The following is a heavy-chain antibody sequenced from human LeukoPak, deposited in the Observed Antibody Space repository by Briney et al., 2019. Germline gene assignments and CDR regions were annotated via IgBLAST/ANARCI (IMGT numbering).Heavy chain of an antibody. CDR1: GYTLTELS. CDR3: ATDHGSGSYSLQYYFDY. Sequence: ASVKVPCNVSGYTLTELSMHWVRQAPGKGLEWMGGFDPEDGETIYAQKFQGRVTMTEDRSTDTAYMELSSLRSEDTAVYYCATDHGSGSYSLQYYFDYWGQGTLVTVSP. CDR2: FDPEDGET. V-gene: IGHV1-24*01. D-gene: IGHD3-10*01. J-gene: IGHJ4*02.